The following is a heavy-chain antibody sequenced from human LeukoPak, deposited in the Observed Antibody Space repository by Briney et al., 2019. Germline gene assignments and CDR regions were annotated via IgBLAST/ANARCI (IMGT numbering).Heavy chain of an antibody. CDR3: ARVIQLVRGGWFDP. CDR1: GGSISSGGYY. CDR2: IYHSGST. J-gene: IGHJ5*02. D-gene: IGHD6-6*01. V-gene: IGHV4-30-2*01. Sequence: PSETLSLTCTVSGGSISSGGYYWSWIRQPPGKGLEWIGYIYHSGSTYYNPSLKSRVTISVDRSKNQFSLKLSSVTAADTAVYYCARVIQLVRGGWFDPWGQGTLVTVSS.